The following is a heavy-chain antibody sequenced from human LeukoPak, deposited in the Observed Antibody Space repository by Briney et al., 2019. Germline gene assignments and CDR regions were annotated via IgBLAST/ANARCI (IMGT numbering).Heavy chain of an antibody. J-gene: IGHJ3*02. V-gene: IGHV1-24*01. CDR2: FDPEDGET. D-gene: IGHD3-3*01. Sequence: GASVKVSCKVSGYTLTELSMHWVRQAPGKGLEWMGGFDPEDGETIYAQKFQGRVTITTDESTSTAYMELSSLRSEDTAVYYCARCYQTTYYDFWSGYYRDAFDIWGQGTMVTVSS. CDR1: GYTLTELS. CDR3: ARCYQTTYYDFWSGYYRDAFDI.